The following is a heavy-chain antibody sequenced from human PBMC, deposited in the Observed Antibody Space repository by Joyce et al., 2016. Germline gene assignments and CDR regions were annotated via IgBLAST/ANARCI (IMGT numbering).Heavy chain of an antibody. Sequence: QVHLQESGPGLVKPSETLTLTCTVTGDSVTRLFWNWIRQPPGKGLEWVAQISSTGSTKYNPSLKSRSTISLDAPRNQFSLKLTSVTAADTAIYYCARDGGYYFDYWGQGTLVAVSS. J-gene: IGHJ4*02. V-gene: IGHV4-59*02. CDR1: GDSVTRLF. CDR2: ISSTGST. CDR3: ARDGGYYFDY. D-gene: IGHD3-16*01.